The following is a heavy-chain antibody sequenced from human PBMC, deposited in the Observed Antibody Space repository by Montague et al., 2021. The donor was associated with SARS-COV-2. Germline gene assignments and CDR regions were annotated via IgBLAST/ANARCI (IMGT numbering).Heavy chain of an antibody. D-gene: IGHD1-1*01. Sequence: SLRLSCAASGFSFDDYAMHWARQAPGKGLEWVSLISGDGGSTYYADSVKGRFTISRDNSKNSLYLQMNSLRTEDTALYYCTKDRDNWNEGGYYGMDVWGQGTTVTVSS. CDR2: ISGDGGST. CDR1: GFSFDDYA. J-gene: IGHJ6*02. CDR3: TKDRDNWNEGGYYGMDV. V-gene: IGHV3-43*02.